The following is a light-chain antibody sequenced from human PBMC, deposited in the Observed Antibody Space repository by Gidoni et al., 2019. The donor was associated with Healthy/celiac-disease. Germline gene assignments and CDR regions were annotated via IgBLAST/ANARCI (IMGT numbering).Light chain of an antibody. CDR2: LGS. Sequence: DMVMTQSTLSLPVTPGEPASISCRSSQSLLDSNVYNYLDWYLQKPGQSPQPLIYLGSNRASGVPERFSGSGSGTDFTLKISRVEAEDVGVYYCMQALQTPPWTFGQGTKVEIK. CDR1: QSLLDSNVYNY. CDR3: MQALQTPPWT. V-gene: IGKV2-28*01. J-gene: IGKJ1*01.